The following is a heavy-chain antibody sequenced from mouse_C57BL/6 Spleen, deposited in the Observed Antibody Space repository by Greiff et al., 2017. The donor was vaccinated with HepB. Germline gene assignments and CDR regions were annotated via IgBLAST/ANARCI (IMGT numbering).Heavy chain of an antibody. J-gene: IGHJ4*01. CDR3: ARTSSGYVGAMDY. D-gene: IGHD3-2*02. CDR1: GYTFTSYW. V-gene: IGHV1-55*01. Sequence: QVQLQQPGAELVKPGASVKMSCKASGYTFTSYWITWVKQRPGQGLEWIGDIYPGSGSTNYNEKFKSKATLTVDTSSSTAYMQLSSLTSEDSAVYYCARTSSGYVGAMDYWGQGTSVTVSS. CDR2: IYPGSGST.